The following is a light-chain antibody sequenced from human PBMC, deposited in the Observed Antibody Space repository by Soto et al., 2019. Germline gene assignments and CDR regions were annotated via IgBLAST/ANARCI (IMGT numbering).Light chain of an antibody. V-gene: IGLV2-14*01. CDR2: EVS. CDR1: SNDVGGYKY. J-gene: IGLJ2*01. CDR3: SSYTSSSTKL. Sequence: QSALTQPASVSGSPGQSITISCTGTSNDVGGYKYVSWYQHHPGKAPKLIIYEVSNRPSGVSNRFSGSKSGNTASLTISGLQAEDEADYYCSSYTSSSTKLFGGGTKLTVL.